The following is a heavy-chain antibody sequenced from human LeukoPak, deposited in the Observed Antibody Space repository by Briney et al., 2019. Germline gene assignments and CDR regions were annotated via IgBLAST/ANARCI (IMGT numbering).Heavy chain of an antibody. CDR1: GGSFSGYY. V-gene: IGHV4-34*01. Sequence: PSETLSLTSAVYGGSFSGYYWSWIRQPPGKGLEWIGESKHSGGTNYNPYLKSRVTISVDTSKKQFSLTLTSVTAADTAVYYCARGQWEVRGIIITQLDYWGQGTLVTVSS. CDR2: SKHSGGT. CDR3: ARGQWEVRGIIITQLDY. D-gene: IGHD3-10*01. J-gene: IGHJ4*02.